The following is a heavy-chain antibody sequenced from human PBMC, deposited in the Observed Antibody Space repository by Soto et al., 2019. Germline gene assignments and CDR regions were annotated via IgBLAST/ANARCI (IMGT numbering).Heavy chain of an antibody. D-gene: IGHD4-17*01. CDR2: IIPLFGNT. V-gene: IGHV1-69*05. Sequence: ASVKVSCKTSGGTFSTYAIYWVRQAPGQGLEWIGAIIPLFGNTDYAQKFQERVTITRDKSTSTAYMELRSLRSEDTAVYYCARTLHDYPDNFDYWGQGTLVTVSS. CDR3: ARTLHDYPDNFDY. CDR1: GGTFSTYA. J-gene: IGHJ4*02.